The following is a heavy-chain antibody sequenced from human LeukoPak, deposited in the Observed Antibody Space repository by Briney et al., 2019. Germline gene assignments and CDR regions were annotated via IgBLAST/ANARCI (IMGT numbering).Heavy chain of an antibody. J-gene: IGHJ5*01. CDR3: AKPISGGLAVTADWFHP. CDR1: GFAFSVYA. D-gene: IGHD6-19*01. CDR2: INANSGTT. V-gene: IGHV3-23*01. Sequence: GGSLRLSCTASGFAFSVYAMSWLRQPPGKGLEWVSTINANSGTTSYAASVRGRFTISRDDSKNTLYLQLNTLRADDTATYYCAKPISGGLAVTADWFHPWGQGTLVVVSS.